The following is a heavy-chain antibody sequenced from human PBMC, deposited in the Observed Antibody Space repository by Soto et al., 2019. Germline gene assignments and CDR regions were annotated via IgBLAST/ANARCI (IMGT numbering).Heavy chain of an antibody. CDR1: GFTFSSYA. CDR2: ISGSGGST. CDR3: AKGRPPYIVATEEGIVY. J-gene: IGHJ4*02. Sequence: GGSLRLSCAASGFTFSSYAMSWVRQAPGKGLEWVSAISGSGGSTYYADSVKGRFTISRDNSKNTLYLQMNSLRAEDTAVYYCAKGRPPYIVATEEGIVYWGQGTLVTVSS. D-gene: IGHD5-12*01. V-gene: IGHV3-23*01.